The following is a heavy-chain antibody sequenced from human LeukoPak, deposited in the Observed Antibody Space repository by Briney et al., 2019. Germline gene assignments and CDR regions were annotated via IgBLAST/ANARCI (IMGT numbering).Heavy chain of an antibody. CDR2: IYSDSST. J-gene: IGHJ4*02. D-gene: IGHD6-19*01. V-gene: IGHV3-53*01. Sequence: GGSLRLSCTASGFTFSGYEMTWVRQAPGKGLEWVSIIYSDSSTYYADSVKGRFTISTDNSKNTLYLQMNSLRAEDTAVYYCGRSSAWYAFDYWGQGTLVTVSS. CDR3: GRSSAWYAFDY. CDR1: GFTFSGYE.